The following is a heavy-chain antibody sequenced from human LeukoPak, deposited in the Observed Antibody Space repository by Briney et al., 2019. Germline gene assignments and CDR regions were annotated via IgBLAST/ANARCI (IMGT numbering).Heavy chain of an antibody. Sequence: ASVKVSCKASGYTFTIYDMNWVRQATGQGLEWMGWMNPNSGETGYAQKFQGRVTFTWDKSISTAYMELSSLRSEDTAVYYCARGVTSFWGQGTLVTVSS. D-gene: IGHD4-17*01. J-gene: IGHJ4*02. CDR3: ARGVTSF. V-gene: IGHV1-8*01. CDR1: GYTFTIYD. CDR2: MNPNSGET.